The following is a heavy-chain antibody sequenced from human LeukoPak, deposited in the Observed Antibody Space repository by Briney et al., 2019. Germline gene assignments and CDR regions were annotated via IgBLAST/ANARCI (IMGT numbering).Heavy chain of an antibody. V-gene: IGHV4-31*03. J-gene: IGHJ4*02. CDR2: IYYSGST. Sequence: PSETLSLTCTVSGGSINSGGYYWSWIRQHPGKGLEWIGYIYYSGSTYYNPSLKSRVTISVDTSKNQFSLKLSSVTAADTAVYYCARRGYQAIDYWGQGTLVTVSS. CDR3: ARRGYQAIDY. D-gene: IGHD3-22*01. CDR1: GGSINSGGYY.